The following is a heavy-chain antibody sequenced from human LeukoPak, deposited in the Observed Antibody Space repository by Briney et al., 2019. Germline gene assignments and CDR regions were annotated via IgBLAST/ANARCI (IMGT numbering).Heavy chain of an antibody. CDR2: MNPNSGNT. CDR1: GYTFTSYG. Sequence: ASVKVSCKASGYTFTSYGISWVRQAPGQGLEWMGWMNPNSGNTGYAQKFQGRVTMTRNTSISTAYMELSSLRSEDTAVYYCARVLMVRGVIIAYWGQGTLVTVSS. V-gene: IGHV1-8*02. CDR3: ARVLMVRGVIIAY. D-gene: IGHD3-10*01. J-gene: IGHJ4*02.